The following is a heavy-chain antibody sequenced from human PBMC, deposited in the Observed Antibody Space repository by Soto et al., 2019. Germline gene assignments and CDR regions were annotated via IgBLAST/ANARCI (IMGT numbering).Heavy chain of an antibody. CDR2: IIPIFGTA. Sequence: AASVKVSCKASGGTFSSYAISWVRQAPGQGLEWMGGIIPIFGTANYAQKFQGRVTITADESTSTAYMELSSLRSEDTAVYYCARDGTAMANYYYGMDVWGQGTTVTVSS. J-gene: IGHJ6*02. V-gene: IGHV1-69*13. CDR3: ARDGTAMANYYYGMDV. D-gene: IGHD5-18*01. CDR1: GGTFSSYA.